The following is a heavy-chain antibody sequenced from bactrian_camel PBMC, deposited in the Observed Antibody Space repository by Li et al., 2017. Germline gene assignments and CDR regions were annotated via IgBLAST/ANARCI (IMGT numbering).Heavy chain of an antibody. Sequence: HVQLVESGGGLVQPGGSLRLSCVVSGFTFSDYDMSWVRQAPEKVLEWVSSISPDGTNTHHPDSMKGRFTISQDDVKHAVHLRMNNLQPEDTAVYYCATGSRWCGRWEDVGQIQNWGRGTQVTVS. CDR3: ATGSRWCGRWEDVGQIQN. J-gene: IGHJ4*01. V-gene: IGHV3-2*01. CDR2: ISPDGTNT. CDR1: GFTFSDYD. D-gene: IGHD1*01.